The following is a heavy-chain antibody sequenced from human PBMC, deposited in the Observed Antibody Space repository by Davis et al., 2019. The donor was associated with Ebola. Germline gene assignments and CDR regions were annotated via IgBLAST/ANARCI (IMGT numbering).Heavy chain of an antibody. J-gene: IGHJ5*02. CDR3: ASGITMVRGVYWFDP. D-gene: IGHD3-10*01. V-gene: IGHV3-21*01. CDR2: ISSSSSYI. Sequence: PGGSLRLSCAASGFTFSSYSMNWVRQAPGKGLEWVSSISSSSSYIYYADSVKGRFTISRDNAKNSLYLQMNSLRAEDTAVYYCASGITMVRGVYWFDPWGQGTLVTVSS. CDR1: GFTFSSYS.